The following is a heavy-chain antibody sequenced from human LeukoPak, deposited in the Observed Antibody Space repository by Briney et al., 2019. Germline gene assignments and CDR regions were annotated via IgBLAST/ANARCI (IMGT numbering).Heavy chain of an antibody. CDR3: ARVGENYYGSGSYYNHRPANWFDP. V-gene: IGHV1-2*02. D-gene: IGHD3-10*01. Sequence: ASVNVSCTASASTFTVYYMHWVRQAPGQGLGRMGSINPNSGGTNSAQEFPGRVTMTMDTSISTAYMELSRLRSDDTAVYYCARVGENYYGSGSYYNHRPANWFDPWGQGTLVTVSS. CDR2: INPNSGGT. CDR1: ASTFTVYY. J-gene: IGHJ5*02.